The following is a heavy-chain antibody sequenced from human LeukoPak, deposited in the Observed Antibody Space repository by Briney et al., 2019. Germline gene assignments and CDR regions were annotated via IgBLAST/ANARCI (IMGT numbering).Heavy chain of an antibody. CDR2: IKQDGSEK. V-gene: IGHV3-7*01. CDR3: ARDLFSGSPY. J-gene: IGHJ4*02. Sequence: GGSLRLSCAASGFTFSSYWMSWIRQAPGKGLKWVANIKQDGSEKNYVDSVKGRFTISRDNANNSLYLQMNSLRAVDTAVYYCARDLFSGSPYWGQGTLVTVSS. D-gene: IGHD1-26*01. CDR1: GFTFSSYW.